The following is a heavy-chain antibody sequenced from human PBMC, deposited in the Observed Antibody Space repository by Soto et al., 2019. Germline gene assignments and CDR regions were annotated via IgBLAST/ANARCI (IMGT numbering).Heavy chain of an antibody. CDR2: ISYDGSNK. CDR1: GFTFSSYG. D-gene: IGHD1-26*01. J-gene: IGHJ4*02. V-gene: IGHV3-30*18. Sequence: QVQLVESGGGVVQPGRSLRLSCAGSGFTFSSYGMHWVRQAPGKGLEWVAVISYDGSNKYYADSVKGRFTISRDNSKNTLYLQMNSLRAEDTAVYYCAKDQGGGNYPLSFDYWGQGTLVTVSS. CDR3: AKDQGGGNYPLSFDY.